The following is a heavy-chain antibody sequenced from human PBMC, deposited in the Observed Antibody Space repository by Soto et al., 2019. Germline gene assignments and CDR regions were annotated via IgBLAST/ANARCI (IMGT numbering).Heavy chain of an antibody. V-gene: IGHV4-30-4*01. Sequence: SETLSLTCTVSGASVSSGDYSWSWIRQPPGKGLERIGHTHYSGSTYYNPSLKSRVTMSVDTSKNQFSLKVNSVTAADTAVYYCAREPDYDFWSGPGNWGQGTLVTVSS. J-gene: IGHJ4*02. CDR1: GASVSSGDYS. CDR2: THYSGST. CDR3: AREPDYDFWSGPGN. D-gene: IGHD3-3*01.